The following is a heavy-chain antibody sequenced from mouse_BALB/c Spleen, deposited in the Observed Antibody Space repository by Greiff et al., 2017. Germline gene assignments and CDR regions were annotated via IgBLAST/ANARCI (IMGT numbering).Heavy chain of an antibody. CDR2: IRLKSNNYST. D-gene: IGHD1-1*01. CDR3: TRGYGSSLAWFAY. CDR1: GFTFSNYW. Sequence: EVKLEESGGGLVQPGGSMKLSCVASGFTFSNYWMNWVRQSPEKGLEWVAEIRLKSNNYSTHYAESVKGRFTISRDDSKSSVYLQMNNLRAEDTGIYYCTRGYGSSLAWFAYWGQGTLVTVSA. J-gene: IGHJ3*01. V-gene: IGHV6-6*02.